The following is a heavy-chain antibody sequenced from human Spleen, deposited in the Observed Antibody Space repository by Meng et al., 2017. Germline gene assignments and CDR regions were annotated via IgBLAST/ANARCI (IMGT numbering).Heavy chain of an antibody. CDR2: IKSKVDGGTT. V-gene: IGHV3-15*01. CDR3: ASSYDIRLGAFDI. Sequence: GESLKISCVASGGTFRNFWMTWVRQAPGKGLEWVGRIKSKVDGGTTDFAAPVKGRFTISRDDAKNTLYLQMNSLKTEDTAVYYCASSYDIRLGAFDIWGQGTMVTVSS. CDR1: GGTFRNFW. D-gene: IGHD3-22*01. J-gene: IGHJ3*02.